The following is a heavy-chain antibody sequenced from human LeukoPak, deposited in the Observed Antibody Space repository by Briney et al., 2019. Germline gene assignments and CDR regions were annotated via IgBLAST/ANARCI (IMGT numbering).Heavy chain of an antibody. Sequence: ASVKVSCKASGYTFTSYDINWVRQATGQGLEWMGWMNPNSGNTGYAQKFQGRVTMTRNTSISTAYMELSSLRSEDTAVYYCARGRGYCSSTSCYTVFDYWGQGTLVTVSS. V-gene: IGHV1-8*01. CDR1: GYTFTSYD. D-gene: IGHD2-2*02. CDR3: ARGRGYCSSTSCYTVFDY. J-gene: IGHJ4*02. CDR2: MNPNSGNT.